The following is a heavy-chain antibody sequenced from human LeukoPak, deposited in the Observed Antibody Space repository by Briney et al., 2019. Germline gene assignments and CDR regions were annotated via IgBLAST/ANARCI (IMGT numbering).Heavy chain of an antibody. Sequence: SETLSLTCAVYDGSFSGYYWSWIRQPPGKGLEWIGYIYYSGSTNYNPSLKSRVTISVDTSKNQFSLKLSSVTAADTAVYYCARGRYSYGIWRGYYYYYMDVWGKGTTVTISS. CDR2: IYYSGST. V-gene: IGHV4-59*01. CDR3: ARGRYSYGIWRGYYYYYMDV. D-gene: IGHD5-18*01. CDR1: DGSFSGYY. J-gene: IGHJ6*03.